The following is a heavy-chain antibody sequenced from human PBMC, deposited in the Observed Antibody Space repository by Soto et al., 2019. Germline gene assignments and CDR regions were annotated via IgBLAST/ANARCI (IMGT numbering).Heavy chain of an antibody. CDR2: IGGSGHTT. CDR1: GFYFGSYA. CDR3: AKSGPTVIYFDH. Sequence: ESVGGLVQPGGSLRLSCEASGFYFGSYAMTWVRQAPGKGLEWVSSIGGSGHTTHYADSVQGRFTISRDDSKKTLYLQMNSLRVEDTAVYYCAKSGPTVIYFDHWGQGRLVSVSS. D-gene: IGHD4-17*01. J-gene: IGHJ4*02. V-gene: IGHV3-23*01.